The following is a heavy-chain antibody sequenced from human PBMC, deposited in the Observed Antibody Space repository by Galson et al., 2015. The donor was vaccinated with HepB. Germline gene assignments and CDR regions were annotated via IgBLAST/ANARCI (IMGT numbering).Heavy chain of an antibody. CDR2: IKLDGSEK. Sequence: SLRLSCAVSGFTLSSYWMSWVRQAPGKGLEWVANIKLDGSEKHYVDSAKGRFTISRDNARTSLFLHMSSLRVEDTAVYYCARDGGPYFYGSGSFSAFDYWGQGTLVTVSS. CDR1: GFTLSSYW. V-gene: IGHV3-7*01. D-gene: IGHD3-10*01. CDR3: ARDGGPYFYGSGSFSAFDY. J-gene: IGHJ4*02.